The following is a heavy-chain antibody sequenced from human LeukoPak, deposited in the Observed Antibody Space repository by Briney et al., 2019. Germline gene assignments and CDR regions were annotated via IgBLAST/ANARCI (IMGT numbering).Heavy chain of an antibody. V-gene: IGHV3-23*01. CDR3: AKGLAVAGHFDY. J-gene: IGHJ4*02. Sequence: GGSLRLSRAASGFTSSSHAMSWARQAPGKGLEWVSAISGSGGSTYYADSVKGRFTISRDKSKNTLYLQMNSLRAEDTAVYYCAKGLAVAGHFDYWGQGTLVTVSS. D-gene: IGHD6-19*01. CDR2: ISGSGGST. CDR1: GFTSSSHA.